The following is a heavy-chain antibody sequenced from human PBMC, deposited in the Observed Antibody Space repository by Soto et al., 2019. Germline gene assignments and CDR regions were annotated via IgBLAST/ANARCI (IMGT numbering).Heavy chain of an antibody. CDR2: IAHDGHT. CDR3: TGGIDYDY. Sequence: VQLTESGPGLVRPSWTLSLTCDVSGGSITTSVLWTLVRQFPGTGLEWMGAIAHDGHTNYNPPLYGLATMSVDLSNSQFSLNVASVNAADTVVYFCTGGIDYDYWGQGTLVTVSS. V-gene: IGHV4-4*02. J-gene: IGHJ4*02. D-gene: IGHD3-16*01. CDR1: GGSITTSVL.